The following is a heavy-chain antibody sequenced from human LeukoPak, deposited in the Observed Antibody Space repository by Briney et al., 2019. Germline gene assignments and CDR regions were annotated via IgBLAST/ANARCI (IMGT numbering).Heavy chain of an antibody. V-gene: IGHV3-9*01. CDR2: ISWNSGSI. Sequence: PGRSLRLSCAASGFTFDDYAMHWVRQAPGKGLEWVSGISWNSGSIGYADSVKGRFTISRDDAKNSLYLQMNSLRAKDTALYYCAKDKKPSSGWYYLPGGPFDYWGQGTLVTVSS. CDR3: AKDKKPSSGWYYLPGGPFDY. J-gene: IGHJ4*02. D-gene: IGHD6-19*01. CDR1: GFTFDDYA.